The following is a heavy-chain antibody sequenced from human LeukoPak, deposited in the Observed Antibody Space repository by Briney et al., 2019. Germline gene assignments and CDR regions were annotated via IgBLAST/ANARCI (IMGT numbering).Heavy chain of an antibody. CDR2: ISPNSGDT. Sequence: ASLKLSCKASGYTFIAYNIHWVRQAPGQGHERMAWISPNSGDTNTAQKFQGRVTMTRDRSIDTAHLELSSLTSDDTAVYYRARGVGSSWFDPWGQGTLVTVSS. CDR1: GYTFIAYN. D-gene: IGHD2-2*01. CDR3: ARGVGSSWFDP. J-gene: IGHJ5*02. V-gene: IGHV1-2*02.